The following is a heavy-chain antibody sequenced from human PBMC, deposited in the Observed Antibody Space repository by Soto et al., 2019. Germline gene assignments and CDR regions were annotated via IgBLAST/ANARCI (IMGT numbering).Heavy chain of an antibody. CDR3: ARLRCSSTSCYYYYGMDV. D-gene: IGHD2-2*01. CDR1: GYTFTSYA. Sequence: ASVKVSCKASGYTFTSYAMHWVRQAPGRRLEWMGWINAGNGNTKYSQKFQGRVTITRDTSASTAYMELSSLRSEDTAVYYCARLRCSSTSCYYYYGMDVWGQGTTVTVSS. J-gene: IGHJ6*02. CDR2: INAGNGNT. V-gene: IGHV1-3*01.